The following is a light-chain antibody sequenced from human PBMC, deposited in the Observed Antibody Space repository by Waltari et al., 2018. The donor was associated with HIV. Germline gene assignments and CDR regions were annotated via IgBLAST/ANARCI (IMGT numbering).Light chain of an antibody. CDR3: ATWDDSLNVYV. J-gene: IGLJ1*01. CDR1: SSNIGTHA. V-gene: IGLV1-36*01. Sequence: QSVFTQPPSVTADPGQSVTIYCSGGSSNIGTHAVRWYQHLPGSAPKFVMYSDDLSSSGVSLLFSASKSGTSAYLSISGLQSEDEADYYCATWDDSLNVYVFGSGTKVTAL. CDR2: SDD.